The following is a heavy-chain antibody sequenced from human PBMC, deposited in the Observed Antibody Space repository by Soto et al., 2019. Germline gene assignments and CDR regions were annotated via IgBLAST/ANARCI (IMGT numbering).Heavy chain of an antibody. Sequence: GGSLRLSCAASGFTLSSYWMSWVRQAPGKGLEWVANITQDGREKYYVEAVTGRFTISRDNAKNSLSLRMNSLRVDDTAIYYCAIDRERVTVLRVIALGAMDVWAQGAMVTVSS. CDR2: ITQDGREK. V-gene: IGHV3-7*03. D-gene: IGHD1-1*01. CDR3: AIDRERVTVLRVIALGAMDV. CDR1: GFTLSSYW. J-gene: IGHJ6*02.